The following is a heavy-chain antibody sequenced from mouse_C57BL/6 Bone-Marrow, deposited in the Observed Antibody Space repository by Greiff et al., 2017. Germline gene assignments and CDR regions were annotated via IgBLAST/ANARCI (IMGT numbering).Heavy chain of an antibody. J-gene: IGHJ3*01. D-gene: IGHD2-3*01. V-gene: IGHV5-4*01. CDR1: GFTFSSYA. CDR2: ISDGGSYT. Sequence: EVQGVESGGGLVKPGGSLKLSCAASGFTFSSYAMSWVRQTPEKRLEWVATISDGGSYTYYPDNVKGRFTISRDNAKNNLYLQMSHLKSEDTAMYYCARAGYYLAWFAYWGQGTLVTVSA. CDR3: ARAGYYLAWFAY.